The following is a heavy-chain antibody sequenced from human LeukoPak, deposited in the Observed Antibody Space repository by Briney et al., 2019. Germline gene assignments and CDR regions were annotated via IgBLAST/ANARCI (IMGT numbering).Heavy chain of an antibody. D-gene: IGHD3-10*01. J-gene: IGHJ6*02. CDR3: ARVGGTNYYYYGMDV. CDR2: IYYSGST. V-gene: IGHV4-59*01. Sequence: SETLSLTCTVSGGSISSYYWSWIRQPPGKGLEWIGYIYYSGSTNYNPSLKSRVTISVDTSKNQFSLKLSSVTAADMAVYYCARVGGTNYYYYGMDVWGQGTTVTVSS. CDR1: GGSISSYY.